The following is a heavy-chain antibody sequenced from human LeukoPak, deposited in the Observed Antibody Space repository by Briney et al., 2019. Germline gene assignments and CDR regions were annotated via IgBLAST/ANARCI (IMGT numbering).Heavy chain of an antibody. J-gene: IGHJ4*02. Sequence: GGSLRLSCAASGFTFSSYWMHWVRQAPGKGLVWVSRINSDGSSTSYADSVKGRFTISRDNAKNTLYLQMNSLRAEDTAVYYCARDRRAVAGTGPFDYWGREPWSPSPQ. CDR2: INSDGSST. CDR3: ARDRRAVAGTGPFDY. V-gene: IGHV3-74*01. D-gene: IGHD6-19*01. CDR1: GFTFSSYW.